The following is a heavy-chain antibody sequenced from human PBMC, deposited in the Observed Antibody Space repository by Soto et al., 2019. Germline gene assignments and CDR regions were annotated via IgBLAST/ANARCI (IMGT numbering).Heavy chain of an antibody. CDR3: AKDLVGSNADYFDY. D-gene: IGHD2-15*01. J-gene: IGHJ4*02. V-gene: IGHV3-23*01. Sequence: PGGSLRLSCAASGFTCSSYAMSWVRQAPGKGMEWVAAISSSGGSTYYADSVKGRFTISRDNSKNTLYLQMNSLRAEDAAVYYCAKDLVGSNADYFDYWGQGTPVTVSS. CDR1: GFTCSSYA. CDR2: ISSSGGST.